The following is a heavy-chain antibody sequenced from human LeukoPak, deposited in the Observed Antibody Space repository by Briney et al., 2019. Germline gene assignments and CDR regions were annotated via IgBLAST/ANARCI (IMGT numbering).Heavy chain of an antibody. J-gene: IGHJ4*02. CDR2: ISTSGSYT. D-gene: IGHD3-10*01. CDR3: ARELQVRGVLIPYFDY. CDR1: GFTLSDYY. Sequence: GGSLRLSCAASGFTLSDYYMSWIRQTPGKGLEWVSYISTSGSYTNYADSVKGRFTISSDNAKNSLSLQMNGLRAEDTAVYYCARELQVRGVLIPYFDYWGQGPLVTVSS. V-gene: IGHV3-11*05.